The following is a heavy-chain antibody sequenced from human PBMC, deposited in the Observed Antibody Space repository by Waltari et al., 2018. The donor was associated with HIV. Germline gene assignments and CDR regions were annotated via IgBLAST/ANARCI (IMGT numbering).Heavy chain of an antibody. V-gene: IGHV1-2*02. CDR1: GDSFTGHF. J-gene: IGHJ6*02. CDR2: SNPGSGDT. D-gene: IGHD3-3*01. CDR3: ARDPAGVVITSTPYGMDV. Sequence: QVQLVQSGAEVKEPGASVKVSCKPSGDSFTGHFLHWVRQAPGQGLEWMGWSNPGSGDTKSSLKFQGRVTMTRDTSMNTAYMQLNGLRSDDTAVYYCARDPAGVVITSTPYGMDVWGQGTMVTVYS.